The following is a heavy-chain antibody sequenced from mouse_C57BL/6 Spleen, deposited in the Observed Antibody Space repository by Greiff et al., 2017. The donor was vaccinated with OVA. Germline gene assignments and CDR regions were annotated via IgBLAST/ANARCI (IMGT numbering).Heavy chain of an antibody. J-gene: IGHJ4*01. D-gene: IGHD3-2*02. Sequence: QVQLQQPGAELVMPGASVKLSCKASGYTFTSYWMHWVKQRPGQGLEWIGEIDPSDSYTNYNQKFKGKSPLTVDNTSRTASMQLSSLTSEDSAVYYCARVLRLPYYYAMDYWGQGTSVTVSS. CDR1: GYTFTSYW. V-gene: IGHV1-69*01. CDR2: IDPSDSYT. CDR3: ARVLRLPYYYAMDY.